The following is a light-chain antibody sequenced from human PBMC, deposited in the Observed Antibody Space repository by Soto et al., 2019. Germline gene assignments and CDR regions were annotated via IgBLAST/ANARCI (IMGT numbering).Light chain of an antibody. J-gene: IGLJ3*02. V-gene: IGLV4-69*01. CDR3: QTWGTGIYWV. Sequence: QLVLTQSPSASASLGASVKLTCTLSSGHSSYAIAWHQQQPEKGPRYLMKLNSDGSHSKGDGILDRFSGSSSGAERYLTISSLQSEDEADYYCQTWGTGIYWVFGGGTKVTVL. CDR1: SGHSSYA. CDR2: LNSDGSH.